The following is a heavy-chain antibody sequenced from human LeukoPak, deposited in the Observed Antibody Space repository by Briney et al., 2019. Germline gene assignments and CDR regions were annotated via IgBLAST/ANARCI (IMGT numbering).Heavy chain of an antibody. CDR2: IYSGGST. Sequence: PGGSLRLSCAASGFTVSSNYMSWVRQAPGKGLEWVSVIYSGGSTYYADSVKGRFTISRDNSKNTLYLQMNSLRAEDTAMYYCARHGAPGGVGATPNFDYWGQGTLVTVSS. CDR1: GFTVSSNY. D-gene: IGHD1-26*01. J-gene: IGHJ4*02. CDR3: ARHGAPGGVGATPNFDY. V-gene: IGHV3-53*01.